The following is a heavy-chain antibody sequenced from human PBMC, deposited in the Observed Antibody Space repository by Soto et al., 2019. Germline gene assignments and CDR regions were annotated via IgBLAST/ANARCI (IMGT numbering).Heavy chain of an antibody. Sequence: GSLRLSCAASGFTFTSYAMSWVRQAPGKGLEWVSTISGTGGSTYYPDSVKGRFTISRDNSKNTVYLQMNSLRAEDAAVYYCAKEMTSGYYLFDYWGQGTLVTVSS. V-gene: IGHV3-23*01. J-gene: IGHJ4*02. D-gene: IGHD3-22*01. CDR2: ISGTGGST. CDR3: AKEMTSGYYLFDY. CDR1: GFTFTSYA.